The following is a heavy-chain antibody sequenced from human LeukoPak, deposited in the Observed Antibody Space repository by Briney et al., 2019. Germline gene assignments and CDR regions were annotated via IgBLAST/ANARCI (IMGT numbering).Heavy chain of an antibody. V-gene: IGHV4-30-4*08. CDR3: ARDSCSGDSCSSGGSLRWFDP. CDR1: GGSISSGDYY. Sequence: SETLSLTCTVSGGSISSGDYYWSWIRQPPGKGLEWIGYIYYSGSTYYNPSLKSRVTISVDTSKNQFSLKLSSVTAADTAVYYCARDSCSGDSCSSGGSLRWFDPWGQGTLVTVAS. D-gene: IGHD2-15*01. J-gene: IGHJ5*02. CDR2: IYYSGST.